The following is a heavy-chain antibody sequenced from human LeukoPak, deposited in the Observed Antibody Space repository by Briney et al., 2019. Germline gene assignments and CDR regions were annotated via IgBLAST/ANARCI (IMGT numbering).Heavy chain of an antibody. V-gene: IGHV4-31*03. J-gene: IGHJ4*02. Sequence: SETLSLTCTVSGGSVSSGGYYWSWIRQHPQKGLEWIGYISDRGRTYYNPSLMSRLTISVDTPKNQFSLRLTSVTAADTAVYYCARASRLGELSLGYWGQGTLVTVSS. CDR1: GGSVSSGGYY. CDR2: ISDRGRT. D-gene: IGHD3-16*02. CDR3: ARASRLGELSLGY.